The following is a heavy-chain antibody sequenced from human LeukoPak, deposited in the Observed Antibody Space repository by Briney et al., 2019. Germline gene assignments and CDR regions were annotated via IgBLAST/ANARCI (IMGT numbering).Heavy chain of an antibody. Sequence: PGGSLRLSCAASGFTFDDYAMHWVRQAPGKGLEWVSGISWNSGSIGYADSVKGRFTISRDNAKNSLYLQMNSLRAEDTALYYCAKDMYGDNGYFDYWGQGTLVTVSS. J-gene: IGHJ4*02. V-gene: IGHV3-9*01. D-gene: IGHD4-23*01. CDR3: AKDMYGDNGYFDY. CDR2: ISWNSGSI. CDR1: GFTFDDYA.